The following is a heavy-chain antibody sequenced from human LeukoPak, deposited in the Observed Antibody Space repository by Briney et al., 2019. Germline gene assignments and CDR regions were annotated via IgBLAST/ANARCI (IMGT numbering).Heavy chain of an antibody. CDR2: VIPLFNTP. J-gene: IGHJ6*03. CDR3: ARVDRSHFYMDV. Sequence: GASVKVSCKASGDISNNYVITWVRQAPGQGLEWMGGVIPLFNTPNYAQRFQGRVTITTDQSTHTSYMELRILRSEDTAVYYCARVDRSHFYMDVWGKGTTVTVSS. CDR1: GDISNNYV. V-gene: IGHV1-69*05.